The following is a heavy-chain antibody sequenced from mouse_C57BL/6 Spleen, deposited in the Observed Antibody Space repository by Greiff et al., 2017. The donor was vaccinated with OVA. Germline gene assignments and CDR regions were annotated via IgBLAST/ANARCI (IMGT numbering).Heavy chain of an antibody. V-gene: IGHV1-4*01. CDR3: AKNWDGYFDG. D-gene: IGHD4-1*01. J-gene: IGHJ1*03. CDR2: INPSSGYT. CDR1: GYTFTSYT. Sequence: VQLQQSGAELARPGASVKMSCKASGYTFTSYTMHWVKQRPGQGLEWIGYINPSSGYTKYNQKFKDKATLTADKSSSTAYMQLSSLTSEDSAVYDCAKNWDGYFDGWGTGTTVTVAS.